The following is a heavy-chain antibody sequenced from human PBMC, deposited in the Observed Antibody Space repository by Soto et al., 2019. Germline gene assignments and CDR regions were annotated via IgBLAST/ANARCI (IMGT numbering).Heavy chain of an antibody. Sequence: QITLKESGPTLVKPTQTLTLTCTFSGFSLSNSGVGMGWIRQPPGRALEWLALIYWDDDKRYSPSLKNRLTITKDTSKNQVVLTMTNMDPVDTATYYCAHDETSGSYWVYWGQGILVTVSS. CDR3: AHDETSGSYWVY. J-gene: IGHJ4*02. CDR2: IYWDDDK. V-gene: IGHV2-5*02. CDR1: GFSLSNSGVG. D-gene: IGHD1-26*01.